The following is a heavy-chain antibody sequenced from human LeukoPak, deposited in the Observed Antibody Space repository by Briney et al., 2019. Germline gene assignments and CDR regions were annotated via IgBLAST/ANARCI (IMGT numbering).Heavy chain of an antibody. CDR3: ARGIRRNHLDY. CDR1: GGSFSGYS. CDR2: INHSGST. Sequence: SETLSLTCAVYGGSFSGYSWSWIRQPPGKGLEWIGEINHSGSTNYNPSLKSRVTISVDTSKNQFSLKLSSVTAADTAVYYCARGIRRNHLDYWGQGTLVTVSS. J-gene: IGHJ4*02. D-gene: IGHD1-14*01. V-gene: IGHV4-34*01.